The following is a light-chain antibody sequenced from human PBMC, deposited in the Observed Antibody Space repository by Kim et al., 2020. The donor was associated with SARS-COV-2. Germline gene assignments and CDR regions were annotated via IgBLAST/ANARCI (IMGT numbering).Light chain of an antibody. CDR3: QQFGDSPLYT. V-gene: IGKV3-20*01. Sequence: AGERASVSGRASQSINSGRLALYQHKPGQPPRLLNYRGSNRATGIPDRFSGSGSGKDFTLTISRLEPEGFAVYYCQQFGDSPLYTFGQGTKLEI. J-gene: IGKJ2*01. CDR2: RGS. CDR1: QSINSGR.